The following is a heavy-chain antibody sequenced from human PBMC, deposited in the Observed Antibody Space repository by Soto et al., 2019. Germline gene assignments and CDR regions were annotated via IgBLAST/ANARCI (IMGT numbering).Heavy chain of an antibody. Sequence: QLQLVESGGGVVQPGRSLRISCSASGFSLSNYVMHWVRQAPGKGPEWVAVMWYDGTNIYYADSVKGRFTISRDNSKDTLFLQMNNLSAEDTAVYYCARGYSSAWSEDEAVFDYWGQGTLGTVSP. D-gene: IGHD6-19*01. J-gene: IGHJ4*02. CDR3: ARGYSSAWSEDEAVFDY. V-gene: IGHV3-33*01. CDR2: MWYDGTNI. CDR1: GFSLSNYV.